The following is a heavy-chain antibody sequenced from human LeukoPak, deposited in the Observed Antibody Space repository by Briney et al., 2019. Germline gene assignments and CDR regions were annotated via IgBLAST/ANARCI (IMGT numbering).Heavy chain of an antibody. J-gene: IGHJ4*02. CDR2: ISNRGSTI. V-gene: IGHV3-48*03. CDR3: ARNRGLASIDY. CDR1: GFTFSSYE. D-gene: IGHD3-10*01. Sequence: GGSLRLSCAASGFTFSSYEMNWVRQAPGKGLEWVSYISNRGSTIYYADSVKGRFTISRDNTKNSLYLQMNSLRAEDTAFYYCARNRGLASIDYWGQGTLVTVSS.